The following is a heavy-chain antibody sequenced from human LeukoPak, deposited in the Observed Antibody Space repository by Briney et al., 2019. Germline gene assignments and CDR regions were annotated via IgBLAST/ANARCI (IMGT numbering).Heavy chain of an antibody. Sequence: PSETLFLTCTVSGGSISSGDYYWSWIRQPPGKGLEWIGYNYYSGSTYYNPSLKSRVTISVDTSKNQFSLKLSSVTAADTAVYYCANLGVPAARGMDVWGQGTTVTVSS. J-gene: IGHJ6*02. CDR3: ANLGVPAARGMDV. CDR2: NYYSGST. CDR1: GGSISSGDYY. V-gene: IGHV4-30-4*01. D-gene: IGHD2-2*01.